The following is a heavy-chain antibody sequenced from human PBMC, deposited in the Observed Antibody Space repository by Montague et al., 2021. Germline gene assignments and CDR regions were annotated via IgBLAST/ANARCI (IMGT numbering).Heavy chain of an antibody. CDR1: GDSISSYEYY. CDR2: VYKRGDT. CDR3: ARDSPVVEPWVGEHKGAFDI. J-gene: IGHJ3*02. Sequence: SETLSLTRSVSGDSISSYEYYWTWIRQPAGRGLEWIGRVYKRGDTNTNPSLRSRLTLSVDTSKNHISLTLTSVTAADTAVYFCARDSPVVEPWVGEHKGAFDIWGQGTMVTVSS. V-gene: IGHV4-4*07. D-gene: IGHD3-10*01.